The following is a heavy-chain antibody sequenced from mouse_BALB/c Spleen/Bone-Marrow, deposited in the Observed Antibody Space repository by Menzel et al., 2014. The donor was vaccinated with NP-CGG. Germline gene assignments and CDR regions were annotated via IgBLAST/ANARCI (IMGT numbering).Heavy chain of an antibody. CDR2: IDPANGNT. D-gene: IGHD2-10*02. V-gene: IGHV14-3*02. J-gene: IGHJ2*01. CDR3: ARGYGNYDFDY. Sequence: VQLQQSGAELVKPGASVKLSCTASGFHIKDTYMHWVKQRPEQGLEWIGRIDPANGNTKYDPKFQGKATITADTSSNTAYLQLSSLTSEDTAVYYCARGYGNYDFDYWGQGTTLTVSS. CDR1: GFHIKDTY.